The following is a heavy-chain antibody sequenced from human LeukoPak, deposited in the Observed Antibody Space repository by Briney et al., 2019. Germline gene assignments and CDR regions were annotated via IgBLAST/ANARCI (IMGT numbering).Heavy chain of an antibody. CDR3: ARAVRSAGGWFDP. V-gene: IGHV1-8*01. CDR2: MNPNNGDT. J-gene: IGHJ5*02. Sequence: AASVKVSCKASGYTFSSCDFNWVRQATGQGLEWMGWMNPNNGDTGYAQKFQGRVIMTSDSSISTVYMELSSLRYEDTAVYYCARAVRSAGGWFDPWGQGTLVTVSS. CDR1: GYTFSSCD. D-gene: IGHD3-3*01.